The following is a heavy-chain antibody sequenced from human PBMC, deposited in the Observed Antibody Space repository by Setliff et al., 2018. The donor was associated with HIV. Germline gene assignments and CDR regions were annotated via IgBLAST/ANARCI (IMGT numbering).Heavy chain of an antibody. CDR2: IIPTFGTA. CDR3: ARGRHPPWSGYPYYYMDV. V-gene: IGHV1-69*06. CDR1: GYTFTSYG. J-gene: IGHJ6*03. Sequence: SVKVSCKASGYTFTSYGISWVRQAPGQGLEWMGRIIPTFGTANYAQKFQGRVTITADKSTSTAYMELSSLRSEDTAVYYCARGRHPPWSGYPYYYMDVWGKGTTVTVSS. D-gene: IGHD3-3*01.